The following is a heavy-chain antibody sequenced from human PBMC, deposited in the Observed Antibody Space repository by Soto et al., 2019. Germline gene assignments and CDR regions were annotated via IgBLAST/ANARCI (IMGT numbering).Heavy chain of an antibody. V-gene: IGHV3-73*01. CDR3: TRQIPLTPWDDAFDI. CDR2: IRSKANNYAT. J-gene: IGHJ3*02. Sequence: EVQLVESGGGLVQPGGSLKLSCAASGFTFSGSAMHWVRQASGKGLEWVGHIRSKANNYATAYAVSVQGRFSISRDDSKNTAYLQMNSLKTEDTAVYYCTRQIPLTPWDDAFDIWGRGALVTVSS. CDR1: GFTFSGSA. D-gene: IGHD1-26*01.